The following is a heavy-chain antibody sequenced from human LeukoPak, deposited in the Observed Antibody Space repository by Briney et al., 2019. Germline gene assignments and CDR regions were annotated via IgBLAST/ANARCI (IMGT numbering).Heavy chain of an antibody. Sequence: GGSLRLSCAASGSTFSSYGMHWVRQAPGKGLEWVAVIWYDGSNKYYADSVKGRFTISRDNSKNTLYLQMNSLRAEDTAVYYCARDPNTYYDFWSGYYNMRGYYYYGMDVWGQGTTVTVSS. CDR1: GSTFSSYG. CDR3: ARDPNTYYDFWSGYYNMRGYYYYGMDV. V-gene: IGHV3-33*08. D-gene: IGHD3-3*01. CDR2: IWYDGSNK. J-gene: IGHJ6*02.